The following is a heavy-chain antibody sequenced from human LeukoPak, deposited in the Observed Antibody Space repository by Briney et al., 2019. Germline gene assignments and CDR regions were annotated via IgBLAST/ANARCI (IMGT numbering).Heavy chain of an antibody. V-gene: IGHV3-33*01. J-gene: IGHJ4*02. CDR3: ARDRLTTVTTFRFDY. D-gene: IGHD4-17*01. Sequence: GGSLRLSCAASGFTFSSYAMYWVRQAPGKGLEWVAVIWSDTTNKYYADSVKGRFTISRDNSKNTLYLQMSSLRAEDTAMYYCARDRLTTVTTFRFDYWGQGTLVTVSS. CDR1: GFTFSSYA. CDR2: IWSDTTNK.